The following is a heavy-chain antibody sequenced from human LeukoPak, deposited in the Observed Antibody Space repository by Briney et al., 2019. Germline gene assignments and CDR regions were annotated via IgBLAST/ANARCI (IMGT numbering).Heavy chain of an antibody. Sequence: GASVKVSCKASGYTFTSFGISWVRQAPGQGLEWMGWISAYNGNTNYAQRFQGRVTMTRDTSISTAYMELSRLRSDDTAVYYCARIPTSYYFDYWGQGTLVTVSS. CDR2: ISAYNGNT. CDR1: GYTFTSFG. J-gene: IGHJ4*02. V-gene: IGHV1-18*01. CDR3: ARIPTSYYFDY.